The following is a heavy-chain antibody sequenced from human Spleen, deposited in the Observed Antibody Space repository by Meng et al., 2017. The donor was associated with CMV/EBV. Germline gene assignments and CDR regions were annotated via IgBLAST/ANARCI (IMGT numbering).Heavy chain of an antibody. CDR2: FNPNNGGS. D-gene: IGHD1-26*01. CDR1: GYTFTDYY. J-gene: IGHJ4*02. V-gene: IGHV1-2*02. CDR3: ARVGVTTDY. Sequence: ASVKVSCKASGYTFTDYYLHWVRQAPGQGLEWMGWFNPNNGGSSYAQKFQGRVIMTGDTSISTVYLELSRLTSNDTAVYYCARVGVTTDYWGQGTLVTVSS.